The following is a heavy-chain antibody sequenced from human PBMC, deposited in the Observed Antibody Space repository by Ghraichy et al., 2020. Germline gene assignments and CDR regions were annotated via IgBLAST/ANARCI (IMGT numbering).Heavy chain of an antibody. Sequence: GESLNISCKGSGYSFTSYWIGWVRQMPGKGLEWMGIIYPGDSDTRYSPSFQGQVTISADKSISTAYLQWSSLKASDTAMYYCARQYCSGGSCYSGFDYWGQGTLVTVSS. J-gene: IGHJ4*02. D-gene: IGHD2-15*01. CDR1: GYSFTSYW. CDR3: ARQYCSGGSCYSGFDY. CDR2: IYPGDSDT. V-gene: IGHV5-51*01.